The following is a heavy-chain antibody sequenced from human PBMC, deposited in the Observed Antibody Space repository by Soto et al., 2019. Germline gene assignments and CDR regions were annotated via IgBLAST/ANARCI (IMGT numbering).Heavy chain of an antibody. CDR3: VRGSSPYSSGWYSMDV. J-gene: IGHJ6*02. CDR2: IWYDGSNK. D-gene: IGHD6-19*01. CDR1: GFTFSSYG. V-gene: IGHV3-33*01. Sequence: LRLSCAASGFTFSSYGMHWVRQAPGKGLEWVAVIWYDGSNKYYADSVKGRFTISRDNSKNTLYLQMNSLRAEDTAVYYCVRGSSPYSSGWYSMDVWGQGTTVTVSS.